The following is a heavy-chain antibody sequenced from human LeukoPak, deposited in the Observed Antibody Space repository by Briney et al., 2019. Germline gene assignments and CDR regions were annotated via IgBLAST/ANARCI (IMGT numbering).Heavy chain of an antibody. CDR2: INAGNGNT. D-gene: IGHD3-10*01. CDR1: GYTFTSYA. Sequence: GASVKVSCKASGYTFTSYAMHWVRQAPGQRLEWMGWINAGNGNTKYSQKFQGRVTITRDTSASTAYMELSSLRSEDTAVYYCARNMVRGVIIGPLGYWGQGTLVTVSS. V-gene: IGHV1-3*01. CDR3: ARNMVRGVIIGPLGY. J-gene: IGHJ4*02.